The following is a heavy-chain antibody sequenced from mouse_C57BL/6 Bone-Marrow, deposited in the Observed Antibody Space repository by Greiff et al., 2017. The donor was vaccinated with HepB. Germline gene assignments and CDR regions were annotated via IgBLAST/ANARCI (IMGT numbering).Heavy chain of an antibody. CDR2: ISGGGGNT. D-gene: IGHD1-1*01. CDR1: GFTFSSYT. V-gene: IGHV5-9*01. J-gene: IGHJ3*01. Sequence: EVNVVESGGGLVKPGGSLKLSCAASGFTFSSYTMSWVRQTPEKRLEWVATISGGGGNTYYPDSVKGRFTISRDNAKNTLYLQRSRLRYEDTALFYCTRNYYGSSWAYWGQGTRVTVSA. CDR3: TRNYYGSSWAY.